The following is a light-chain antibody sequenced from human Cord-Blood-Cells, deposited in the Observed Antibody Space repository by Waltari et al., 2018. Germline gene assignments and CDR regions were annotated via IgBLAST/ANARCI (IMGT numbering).Light chain of an antibody. Sequence: SSELTQAPAVSVALGQTVRITCPGDSLRSYYASWYQQKPGQAPVLVIYGKNNRPSGIPDRFSGSSSGNTASLTITGAQAEDEADYYCNSRDSSGNHWVFGGGTKLTVL. CDR3: NSRDSSGNHWV. J-gene: IGLJ3*02. CDR1: SLRSYY. V-gene: IGLV3-19*01. CDR2: GKN.